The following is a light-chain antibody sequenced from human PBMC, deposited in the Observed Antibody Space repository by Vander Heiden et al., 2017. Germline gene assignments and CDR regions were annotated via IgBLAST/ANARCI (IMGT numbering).Light chain of an antibody. CDR2: DTN. CDR3: LLAYTGGYV. J-gene: IGLJ1*01. CDR1: TGAVTSTHY. Sequence: QAVVTREPSLTVSPGGTVTVTCHSSTGAVTSTHYPCWLQQKPGQAPRKLIYDTNIKHSWTPARFSGSLVGGKAALTLSGAQPEDEAEYYCLLAYTGGYVFGTGTKVTVL. V-gene: IGLV7-46*01.